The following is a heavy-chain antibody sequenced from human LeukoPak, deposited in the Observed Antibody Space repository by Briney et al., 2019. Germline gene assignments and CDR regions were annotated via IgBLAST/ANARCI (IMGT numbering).Heavy chain of an antibody. Sequence: ASVKVSCKASGYTFTGYYMHWVRQAPGQGLEWMGWINPNSGGTNYAQKFLGRVTMTRDTSISTAYMELSRLRSDDTAVYYCARGPHGRIYDILTGFDYWGQGTLVTVSS. V-gene: IGHV1-2*02. D-gene: IGHD3-9*01. CDR3: ARGPHGRIYDILTGFDY. J-gene: IGHJ4*02. CDR1: GYTFTGYY. CDR2: INPNSGGT.